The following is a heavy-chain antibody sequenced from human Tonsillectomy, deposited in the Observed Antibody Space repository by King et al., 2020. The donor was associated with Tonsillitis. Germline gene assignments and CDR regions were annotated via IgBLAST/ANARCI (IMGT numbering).Heavy chain of an antibody. CDR1: GFTFNSFN. Sequence: QLVQSGGGLVKPGGSLRLSCAASGFTFNSFNMHWVRQAPGKGLEWVSSISSSGYYIYYADSVKGRFTISRDNAENSLYLHMNSLRAEDTALYYCARDKSDYGEYDYSYYMDVWGKGTTVTVS. D-gene: IGHD4-17*01. CDR2: ISSSGYYI. CDR3: ARDKSDYGEYDYSYYMDV. J-gene: IGHJ6*03. V-gene: IGHV3-21*01.